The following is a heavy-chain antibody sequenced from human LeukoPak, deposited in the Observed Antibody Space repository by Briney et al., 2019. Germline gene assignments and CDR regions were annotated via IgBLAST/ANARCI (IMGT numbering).Heavy chain of an antibody. CDR2: ISAYNGNT. CDR1: GYTFSNYG. V-gene: IGHV1-18*01. J-gene: IGHJ4*02. Sequence: ASVKVSCKASGYTFSNYGISWVRQAPGQGLEWVGWISAYNGNTNYAQKLQGRVTMTTDTSTSTAYMELRSLRSDDTAVYYCARDGEVTGFDDWGQGTLVTVSS. CDR3: ARDGEVTGFDD. D-gene: IGHD3-10*01.